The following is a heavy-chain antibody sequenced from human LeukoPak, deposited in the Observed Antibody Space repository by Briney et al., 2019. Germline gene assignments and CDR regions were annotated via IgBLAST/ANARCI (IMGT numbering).Heavy chain of an antibody. Sequence: GGSLRLSCAASGFTFTSYEMNWVRQAPGKGLEWVSYISSSGSTTYYADSMKGRFTISRDNAKNSLYLQMNSLRAEDTAVYYCARSPAGANYYLDVWGKGTTVTISS. D-gene: IGHD1-14*01. CDR1: GFTFTSYE. CDR2: ISSSGSTT. V-gene: IGHV3-48*03. CDR3: ARSPAGANYYLDV. J-gene: IGHJ6*03.